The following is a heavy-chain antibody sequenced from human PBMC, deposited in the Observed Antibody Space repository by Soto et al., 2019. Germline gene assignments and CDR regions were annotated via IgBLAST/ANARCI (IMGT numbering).Heavy chain of an antibody. V-gene: IGHV3-30*03. Sequence: PGGSLRLSCAASGSTFSSYGMHWVRQAPGKGLEWVAVISYDGSNKYYADPVKGRFTISRDNSKNTLYLQMNGLRAEDTAVYYCALLNWNDFRYYYYGMDVWGQGTTVTVS. CDR2: ISYDGSNK. CDR3: ALLNWNDFRYYYYGMDV. J-gene: IGHJ6*02. D-gene: IGHD1-1*01. CDR1: GSTFSSYG.